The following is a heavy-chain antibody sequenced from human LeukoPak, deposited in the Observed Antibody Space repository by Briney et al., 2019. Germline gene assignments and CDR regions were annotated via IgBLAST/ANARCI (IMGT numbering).Heavy chain of an antibody. CDR2: ISYDGSNK. Sequence: GGSLRLSCAASGFTFSSYGMHWVRQAPGKGLEWVAVISYDGSNKYYADSVKGRFTISRDNSKNTLYLQMNSLRAEDTAVYYCAKEVAVEYYFDYWGEGTVVTVSS. V-gene: IGHV3-30*18. CDR3: AKEVAVEYYFDY. D-gene: IGHD2-15*01. CDR1: GFTFSSYG. J-gene: IGHJ4*02.